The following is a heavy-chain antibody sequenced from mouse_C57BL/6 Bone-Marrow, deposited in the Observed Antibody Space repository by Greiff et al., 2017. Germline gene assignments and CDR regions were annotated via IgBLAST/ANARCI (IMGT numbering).Heavy chain of an antibody. CDR1: GYTFTSHG. J-gene: IGHJ4*01. D-gene: IGHD2-14*01. CDR2: IYSRSGNS. CDR3: ARWLVRRTIRNAMDY. V-gene: IGHV1-81*01. Sequence: QVQLQQSGAELARPGASVKLSCKASGYTFTSHGISWVKPRTGQGLEWIGEIYSRSGNSYYNEKFKGKATRTADKSSSTAYMERRSLTSEGSAVDFCARWLVRRTIRNAMDYWGQGTSVTVSS.